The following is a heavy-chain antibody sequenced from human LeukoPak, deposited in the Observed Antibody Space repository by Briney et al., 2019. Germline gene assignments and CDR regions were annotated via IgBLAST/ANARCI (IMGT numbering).Heavy chain of an antibody. Sequence: PPETLSLTCTVSGDSISNYYWNWIRQPPGKALEWIGYLSDTGSTNYNPSLKSRVTISADTPKKQLSLKVRSVTAADTAVYYCVRAWSETRYYYGLDVWGQGTTVTVSS. CDR2: LSDTGST. V-gene: IGHV4-59*01. D-gene: IGHD1-26*01. CDR3: VRAWSETRYYYGLDV. J-gene: IGHJ6*02. CDR1: GDSISNYY.